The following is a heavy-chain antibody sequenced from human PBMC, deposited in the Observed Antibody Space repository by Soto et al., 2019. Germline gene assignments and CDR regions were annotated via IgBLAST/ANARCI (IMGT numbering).Heavy chain of an antibody. CDR1: GYSFTSYW. CDR3: ARRQELRGNGMDV. Sequence: GESLKISCKGSGYSFTSYWIGWVRQVPGKGLEWMGIIYPGDSDTRYSPSFQGQVTISADKSISTAYLQWSSLKASDTAVYYCARRQELRGNGMDVWGQGTTVTVSS. J-gene: IGHJ6*02. V-gene: IGHV5-51*01. D-gene: IGHD3-3*01. CDR2: IYPGDSDT.